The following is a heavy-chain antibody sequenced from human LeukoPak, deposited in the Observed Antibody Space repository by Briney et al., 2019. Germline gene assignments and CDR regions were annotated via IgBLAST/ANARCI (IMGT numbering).Heavy chain of an antibody. V-gene: IGHV4-59*01. D-gene: IGHD6-13*01. CDR3: ATGYSSTWYYFDY. CDR1: GDSISSYY. J-gene: IGHJ4*02. Sequence: SETLSLTCTVSGDSISSYYWSWIRQPPGKGLEWIGYIYHSGSSNYNPSLKSRVTISADTSKDQFSLKLASVTTADTAVYYCATGYSSTWYYFDYWGQGTLVTVSS. CDR2: IYHSGSS.